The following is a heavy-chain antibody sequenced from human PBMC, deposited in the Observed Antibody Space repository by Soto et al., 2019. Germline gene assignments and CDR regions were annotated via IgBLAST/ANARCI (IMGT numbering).Heavy chain of an antibody. J-gene: IGHJ4*02. V-gene: IGHV1-46*03. CDR2: INPSGGST. Sequence: QVQLVQSGAEVKKPGASVKVSCKASGYTFTSYYMHWVRQAPGQGLEWMGIINPSGGSTSYAQKFQGRVTMTWDTSTSSVYMELSSLRSEDTAVYYCARDAGYCSGGSCYPGDYWGQGTLVTVSS. CDR3: ARDAGYCSGGSCYPGDY. CDR1: GYTFTSYY. D-gene: IGHD2-15*01.